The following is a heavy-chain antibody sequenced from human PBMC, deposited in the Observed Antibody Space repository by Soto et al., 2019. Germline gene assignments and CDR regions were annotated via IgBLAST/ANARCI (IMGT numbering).Heavy chain of an antibody. V-gene: IGHV1-46*01. D-gene: IGHD6-6*01. CDR1: GYTFTSYY. J-gene: IGHJ6*02. Sequence: ASVKVSCKASGYTFTSYYMHWVRQAPGQGLEWMGIINPSGGSTSYAQKFQGRVAMTRDTSTSTVYMELSSLRSEDTAVYYCARVYSSSSFGYYYYGMDVWGQGTTVTVSS. CDR3: ARVYSSSSFGYYYYGMDV. CDR2: INPSGGST.